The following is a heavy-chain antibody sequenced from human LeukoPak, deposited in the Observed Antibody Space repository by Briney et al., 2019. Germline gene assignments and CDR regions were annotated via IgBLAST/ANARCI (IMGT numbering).Heavy chain of an antibody. V-gene: IGHV3-7*01. J-gene: IGHJ1*01. CDR2: INQRGSAI. CDR1: GFTFSNYW. D-gene: IGHD3/OR15-3a*01. Sequence: GGSLRLSCEASGFTFSNYWMSWVCQAPGKGLEWVASINQRGSAIFYVDSVRGRFTVSRDNAKNSLLLQMNSLRADDTAFYYCAKLLRDVTIYDFWGPGALVTVSS. CDR3: AKLLRDVTIYDF.